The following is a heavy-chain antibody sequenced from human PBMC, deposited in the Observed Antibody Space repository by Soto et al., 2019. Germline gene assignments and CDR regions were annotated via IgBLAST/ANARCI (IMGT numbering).Heavy chain of an antibody. D-gene: IGHD1-20*01. V-gene: IGHV1-58*01. CDR1: GFTFTSSA. Sequence: SVKVSCTASGFTFTSSAVQWVRQALGQRLEWIGWIVVGSGNTNYAQKFQERVTITRDMSTSTAYMELSRLRSEDTAVYYCAAERNWNQYAFDIWGQGTMVTVSS. J-gene: IGHJ3*02. CDR3: AAERNWNQYAFDI. CDR2: IVVGSGNT.